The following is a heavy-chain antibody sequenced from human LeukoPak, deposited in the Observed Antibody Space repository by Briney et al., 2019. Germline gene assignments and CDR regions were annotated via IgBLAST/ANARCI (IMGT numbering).Heavy chain of an antibody. CDR3: ARSSGWFANEIDY. J-gene: IGHJ4*02. CDR2: ISYDGSNK. Sequence: GGSLRLSCAAAGFTFSSYAMHWVRQAPGKGLEWVAVISYDGSNKYYADSVKGRFTISRDNSKNTLYLQMNSLRAEDTAVYYCARSSGWFANEIDYWGQGTLVTVSS. V-gene: IGHV3-30*04. CDR1: GFTFSSYA. D-gene: IGHD6-19*01.